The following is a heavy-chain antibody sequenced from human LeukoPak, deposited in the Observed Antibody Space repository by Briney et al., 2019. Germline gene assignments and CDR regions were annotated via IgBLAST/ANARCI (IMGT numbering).Heavy chain of an antibody. J-gene: IGHJ4*02. Sequence: GGSLTLSCAASGLTFSGSAMHWAPDASGEGLEWVGRIRSKANSYATTYAASVKGRFTISRDEPKNTAYLQMNSRRTGDTVVYYGTRQPGDGYMSAWGYWGQGTLVTVSS. CDR3: TRQPGDGYMSAWGY. D-gene: IGHD5-12*01. CDR2: IRSKANSYAT. CDR1: GLTFSGSA. V-gene: IGHV3-73*01.